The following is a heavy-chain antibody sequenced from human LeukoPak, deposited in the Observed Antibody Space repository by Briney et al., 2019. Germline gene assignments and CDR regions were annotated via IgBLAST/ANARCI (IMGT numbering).Heavy chain of an antibody. Sequence: SETLSLXCTVSGGSISSSSYYWGWIRQPPGKGLEWIGSIYYSGITYYNPSLKSRVTISVDTSKNQFSLKLSSVTAADTAVYYCASFWSGYYIFDYWGQGTLVTVSS. CDR3: ASFWSGYYIFDY. V-gene: IGHV4-39*01. J-gene: IGHJ4*02. CDR1: GGSISSSSYY. D-gene: IGHD3-3*01. CDR2: IYYSGIT.